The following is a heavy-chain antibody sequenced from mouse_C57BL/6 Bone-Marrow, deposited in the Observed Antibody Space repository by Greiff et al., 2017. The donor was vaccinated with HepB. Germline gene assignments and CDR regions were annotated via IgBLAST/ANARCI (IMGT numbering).Heavy chain of an antibody. V-gene: IGHV1-39*01. D-gene: IGHD2-2*01. J-gene: IGHJ4*01. CDR3: ALYYGYDEGGPGYYAMDY. CDR2: INPNYGTT. CDR1: GYSFTDYN. Sequence: VQLQQSGPELVKPGASVKISCKASGYSFTDYNMNWVKQSNGKSLEWIGVINPNYGTTSYNQKFKGKATLTVDQSSSTAYMQLNSLTSEDSAVYYCALYYGYDEGGPGYYAMDYWGQGTSVTVSS.